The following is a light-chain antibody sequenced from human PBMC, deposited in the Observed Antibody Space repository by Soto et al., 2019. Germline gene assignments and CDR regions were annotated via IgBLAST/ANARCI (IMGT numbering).Light chain of an antibody. J-gene: IGKJ1*01. V-gene: IGKV1-5*03. Sequence: DIQMNQSPSTLSASVGDRLTITCRASQSISSWLAWYQQKPGKAPKLLIYKASSLESGVPSRFSGSGAGTEFTLTISSLQPDDFATYYCQHYNSYTEAFGQGTKVDIK. CDR2: KAS. CDR3: QHYNSYTEA. CDR1: QSISSW.